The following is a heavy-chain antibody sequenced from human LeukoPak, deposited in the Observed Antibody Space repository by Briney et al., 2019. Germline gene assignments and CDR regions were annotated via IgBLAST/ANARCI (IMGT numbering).Heavy chain of an antibody. CDR1: GFTFSSYA. CDR2: ISASGNST. J-gene: IGHJ5*02. D-gene: IGHD6-19*01. CDR3: ARLPNYTTGWLNWFDP. Sequence: GGSLRLSCAASGFTFSSYAMSWARKPPGKGLDWVQGISASGNSTYYADSVKGRFTISRDNSKNTLYLRMNSLRAEDTALYYCARLPNYTTGWLNWFDPWGQGTLVTVSS. V-gene: IGHV3-23*01.